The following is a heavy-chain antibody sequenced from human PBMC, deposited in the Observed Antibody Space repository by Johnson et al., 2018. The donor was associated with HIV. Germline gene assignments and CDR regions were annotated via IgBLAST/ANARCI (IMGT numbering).Heavy chain of an antibody. J-gene: IGHJ3*02. CDR3: ARECSSTSCYADAFDI. Sequence: QVQLVESGGGVVRPGGSLRLSCEGSGFSFDEYGMSWVRQAPGKGLEWVAVISYDGSNKYYADSVKGRFTISRDNSKNTLYLQMNSLRAEDTAVYYCARECSSTSCYADAFDIWGQGTMVTVSS. CDR1: GFSFDEYG. CDR2: ISYDGSNK. V-gene: IGHV3-30*03. D-gene: IGHD2-2*01.